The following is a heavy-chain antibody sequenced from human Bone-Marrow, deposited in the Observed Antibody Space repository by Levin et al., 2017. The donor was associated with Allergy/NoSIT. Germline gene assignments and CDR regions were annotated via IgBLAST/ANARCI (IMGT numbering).Heavy chain of an antibody. Sequence: GESLKISCKASGYTFTNYDINWVRQATGQGLEWMGGMNPNSANTGYGQKFQGRVTMTRDTAISTAYMELSSLRFEDTAVYYCARLQPCGGDCYYLDYWGQGTLVTVSS. CDR2: MNPNSANT. CDR1: GYTFTNYD. CDR3: ARLQPCGGDCYYLDY. J-gene: IGHJ4*02. V-gene: IGHV1-8*01. D-gene: IGHD2-21*02.